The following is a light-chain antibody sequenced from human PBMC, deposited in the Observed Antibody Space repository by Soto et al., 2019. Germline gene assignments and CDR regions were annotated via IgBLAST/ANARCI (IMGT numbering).Light chain of an antibody. CDR3: VQDYSVPIT. CDR2: AAS. Sequence: DIEMTQSPASLSSSVGDTVTITCRASQSLSNYLNWYQVKPGQAPKFLIYAASSLQSGVPSRFSGSRSGTEFSLTITSLQPEDFATYFCVQDYSVPITFGGGTKVDIK. V-gene: IGKV1-39*01. CDR1: QSLSNY. J-gene: IGKJ4*01.